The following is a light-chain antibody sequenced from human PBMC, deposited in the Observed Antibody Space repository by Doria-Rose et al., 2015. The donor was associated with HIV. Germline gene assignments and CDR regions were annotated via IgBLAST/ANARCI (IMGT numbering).Light chain of an antibody. V-gene: IGKV4-1*01. J-gene: IGKJ3*01. CDR1: QSLLYTSKNY. CDR3: QQYYDTPS. CDR2: WAS. Sequence: DIRLTQSPESLGMSLGERPTLNCKSNQSLLYTSKNYLAWYQQKPGQPPKLLIYWASTRQSGVPARFSGSGSGTDVTLTISSLEAEDVAVYYCQQYYDTPSFGPGTTADIK.